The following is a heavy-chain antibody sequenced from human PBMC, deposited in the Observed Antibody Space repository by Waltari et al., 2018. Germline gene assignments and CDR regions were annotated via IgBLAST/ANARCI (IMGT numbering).Heavy chain of an antibody. J-gene: IGHJ6*03. V-gene: IGHV4-59*01. CDR2: IYYSGST. CDR3: ARQVPAAIGYYYYYYMDV. CDR1: GGSIRSYY. Sequence: QVQLQESGPGLVKPSETLSLTCTVSGGSIRSYYWSWIRQPQGQGLEWIGYIYYSGSTNYNPSLKSRVTISVDTSKNQFSLKLSSVTAADTAVYYCARQVPAAIGYYYYYYMDVWGKGTTVTVSS. D-gene: IGHD2-2*02.